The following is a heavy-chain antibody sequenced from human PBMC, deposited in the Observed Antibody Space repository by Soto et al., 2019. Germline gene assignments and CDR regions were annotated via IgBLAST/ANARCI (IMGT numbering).Heavy chain of an antibody. CDR3: ASGIRGVGAAGAVAWFDP. D-gene: IGHD6-13*01. CDR1: DGSFSGYY. V-gene: IGHV4-34*01. Sequence: TLSLTCAVSDGSFSGYYWSWIRQPPGKGLEWIGEINHVGNTNYNPSLKSRVTISVDPSKKQFSLNLSSVTAADTAVYYCASGIRGVGAAGAVAWFDPWGQGTLVTVAS. J-gene: IGHJ5*02. CDR2: INHVGNT.